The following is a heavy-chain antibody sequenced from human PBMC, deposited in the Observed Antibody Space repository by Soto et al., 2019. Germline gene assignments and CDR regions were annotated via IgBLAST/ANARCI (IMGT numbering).Heavy chain of an antibody. CDR2: ISYDGSNK. D-gene: IGHD1-26*01. J-gene: IGHJ6*02. CDR3: AKSQPRSGYYYYGMDV. Sequence: QVQLVESGGGVVQPGRSLRLSCAASGFTFSSYGMHWVRQAPGKGLEWVAVISYDGSNKYYADSVKDRVTISRDNTKNTLYLQMNSLRAEDTAVYYCAKSQPRSGYYYYGMDVWGQGTTVTVSS. CDR1: GFTFSSYG. V-gene: IGHV3-30*18.